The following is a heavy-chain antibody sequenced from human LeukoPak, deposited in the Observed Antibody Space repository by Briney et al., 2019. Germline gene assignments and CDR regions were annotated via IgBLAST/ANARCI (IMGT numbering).Heavy chain of an antibody. V-gene: IGHV4-59*01. Sequence: SETLSLTCTVSGGSISSYYWSWIRQPPGKGLEWIGYIYYSGSTNYNPSLKSQVTISVDTSKNQFSLKLSSVTAADTAVYYCARVSAATIDYWGQGTLVTVSS. D-gene: IGHD2-15*01. CDR1: GGSISSYY. CDR2: IYYSGST. CDR3: ARVSAATIDY. J-gene: IGHJ4*02.